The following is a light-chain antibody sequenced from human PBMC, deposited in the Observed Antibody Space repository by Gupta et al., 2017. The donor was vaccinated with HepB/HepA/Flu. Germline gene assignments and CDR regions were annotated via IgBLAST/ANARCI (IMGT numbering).Light chain of an antibody. V-gene: IGLV2-14*03. CDR1: SSDVGSHNS. Sequence: QSALTQPASVSGSPGQSITISCTGTSSDVGSHNSVSWYQQHPGKAPKFLIYDVSNRPSGVSYRFSGSQSGNTASLTVSGLQAEDEAYYYCCSYADSYTYVFGTGTKVTVL. CDR3: CSYADSYTYV. CDR2: DVS. J-gene: IGLJ1*01.